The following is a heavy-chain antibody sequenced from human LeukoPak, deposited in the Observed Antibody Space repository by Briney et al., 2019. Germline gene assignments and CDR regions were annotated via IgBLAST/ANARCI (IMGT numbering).Heavy chain of an antibody. V-gene: IGHV5-51*01. Sequence: PGESLKISCKGSGSSFTSYWIGWVRQLPGKGLEWMGIIYPGDSDTRYSPSFQGQVTISADKSISTAYLQWSSLKASDTAMYYCARQNFWSGYYTPPYYYYYYMDVWGKGTTVTVSS. CDR3: ARQNFWSGYYTPPYYYYYYMDV. CDR1: GSSFTSYW. CDR2: IYPGDSDT. J-gene: IGHJ6*03. D-gene: IGHD3-3*01.